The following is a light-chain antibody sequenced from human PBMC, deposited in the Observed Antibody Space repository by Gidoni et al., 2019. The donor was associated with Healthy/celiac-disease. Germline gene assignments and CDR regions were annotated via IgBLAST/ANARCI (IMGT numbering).Light chain of an antibody. V-gene: IGLV2-23*01. CDR3: CSYAGSSTPVV. Sequence: QSALTQPASVSGSPGPPITISCPGTSSDVGSYNLVSWYQQHPGKAPKLMIYEGSKRPSGVSNRFSGSKSGNTASLTISGLQAEDEADYYCCSYAGSSTPVVFGGGTKLTVL. CDR2: EGS. J-gene: IGLJ2*01. CDR1: SSDVGSYNL.